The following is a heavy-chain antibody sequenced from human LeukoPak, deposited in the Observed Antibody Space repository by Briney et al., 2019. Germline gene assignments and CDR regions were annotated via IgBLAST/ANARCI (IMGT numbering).Heavy chain of an antibody. CDR1: GYTFTSYD. Sequence: ASVKVSCKASGYTFTSYDINWVRQATGQGLEWMGWMNPNSGNTGYAQKFQGRVTMTRNTSISTAYMELSSLRSEDTAVYYCVRGPQYYDFWSGLNYYYYGMDVWGQGTTVTVSS. CDR2: MNPNSGNT. J-gene: IGHJ6*02. D-gene: IGHD3-3*01. V-gene: IGHV1-8*01. CDR3: VRGPQYYDFWSGLNYYYYGMDV.